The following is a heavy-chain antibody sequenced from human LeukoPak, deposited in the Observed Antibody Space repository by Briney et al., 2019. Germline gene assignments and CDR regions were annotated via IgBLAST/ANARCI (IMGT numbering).Heavy chain of an antibody. CDR1: GGTFSSYA. J-gene: IGHJ4*02. CDR2: IIPIFGTA. D-gene: IGHD6-13*01. CDR3: ASLAAAAGKSDC. V-gene: IGHV1-69*06. Sequence: SVKVSCKASGGTFSSYAISWVRQAPGQGLEWMGGIIPIFGTANYAQKFQGRVTITADKSTSTAYMELSSLRSEDTAVYYCASLAAAAGKSDCWGQGTLVTVSS.